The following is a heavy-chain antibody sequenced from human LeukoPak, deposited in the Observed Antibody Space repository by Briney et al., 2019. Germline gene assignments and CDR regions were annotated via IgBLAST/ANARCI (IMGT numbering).Heavy chain of an antibody. CDR1: GFTFSDYY. CDR3: ARVRYYGSAHPDY. CDR2: ISSSGSTI. Sequence: GSLRLSCAASGFTFSDYYMSWIRQAPGKGLEWVSYISSSGSTIYYADSVKGRFTISRDNAKNSLYLQMNSLRAEDTAVYYCARVRYYGSAHPDYWGQGTLVTVSS. J-gene: IGHJ4*02. V-gene: IGHV3-11*04. D-gene: IGHD3-10*01.